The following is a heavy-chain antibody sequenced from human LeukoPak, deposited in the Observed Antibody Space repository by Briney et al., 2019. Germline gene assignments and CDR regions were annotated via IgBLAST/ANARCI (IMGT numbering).Heavy chain of an antibody. V-gene: IGHV1-69*13. CDR1: GGTFSSYA. CDR3: ARVERYYDFWSGYYPRWFDP. CDR2: IIPIFGTA. Sequence: SVKVSCKASGGTFSSYAISWVRQAPGQGLEWMGGIIPIFGTANYAQKFQGRVTITADESTSTAYMELSSLRSDDTAVYYCARVERYYDFWSGYYPRWFDPWGQGTLVTVSS. D-gene: IGHD3-3*01. J-gene: IGHJ5*02.